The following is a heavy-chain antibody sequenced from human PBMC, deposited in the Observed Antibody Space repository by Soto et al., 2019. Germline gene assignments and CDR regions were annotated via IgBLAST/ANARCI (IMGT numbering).Heavy chain of an antibody. V-gene: IGHV3-30*03. CDR2: ISYDGSNK. CDR3: VGGQYYFDY. J-gene: IGHJ4*02. Sequence: QVQLVESGGGVVQPGRSLRLSCAAPGFPFTTYGMHWVREGPGKGLEWVAVISYDGSNKYYADSVKGRFIISRDNSKNTLYLQMNSLRPEDTALYYCVGGQYYFDYRGQGTLVTVSS. D-gene: IGHD3-10*01. CDR1: GFPFTTYG.